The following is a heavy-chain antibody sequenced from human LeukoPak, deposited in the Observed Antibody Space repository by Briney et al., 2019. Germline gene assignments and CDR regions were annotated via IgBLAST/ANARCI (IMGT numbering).Heavy chain of an antibody. Sequence: AASVKVSCKASGGTFSSYAISWVRQAPGQGLEWMGRIIPILGIANYAQKFQGRVTITADKSTSTAYMELSSLRSEDTAVYYCAREGNSSGWYGVYWGQGTLVTVSS. CDR1: GGTFSSYA. D-gene: IGHD6-19*01. J-gene: IGHJ4*02. V-gene: IGHV1-69*04. CDR3: AREGNSSGWYGVY. CDR2: IIPILGIA.